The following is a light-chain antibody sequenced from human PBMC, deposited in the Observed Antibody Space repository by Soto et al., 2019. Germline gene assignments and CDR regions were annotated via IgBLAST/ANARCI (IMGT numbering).Light chain of an antibody. CDR3: QQYDGSPLT. J-gene: IGKJ3*01. CDR1: QSLSINS. V-gene: IGKV3-20*01. CDR2: GAS. Sequence: EIVLTQSPGTLSLSPGERATLSCRASQSLSINSLAWYQQKPGQSPRLLVYGASTRDPGIPDRFRGSGSGTDFALTISSLEPEDFAMYYCQQYDGSPLTFGPGTKVDIK.